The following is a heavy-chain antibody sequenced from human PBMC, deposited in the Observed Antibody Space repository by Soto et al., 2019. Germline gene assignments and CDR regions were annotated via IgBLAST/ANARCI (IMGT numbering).Heavy chain of an antibody. CDR1: GYTFTSYG. Sequence: QVQLVQSGAEVKKPGASVKVSCKASGYTFTSYGISWVRQAPGQGLEWMGGISAYNGNTNYAQKLQGRVTMTTDTSTSTAYMELRSLRSDDTAVYYCARGKGGESIFGVVMCWFDPWGQGTLVTVSS. J-gene: IGHJ5*02. V-gene: IGHV1-18*04. CDR3: ARGKGGESIFGVVMCWFDP. D-gene: IGHD3-3*01. CDR2: ISAYNGNT.